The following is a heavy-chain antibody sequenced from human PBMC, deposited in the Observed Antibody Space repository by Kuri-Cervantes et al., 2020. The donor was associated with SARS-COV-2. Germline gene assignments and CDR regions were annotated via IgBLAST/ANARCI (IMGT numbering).Heavy chain of an antibody. Sequence: GGSLRLSCAASGFTFSSYGMHWVRQAPGKGLEWVAVISYDGSNKYYTDSVKGRSTISRDNSKNTLYLQMNSPRAEDTAVYYCAYDSSAFHFDYWGQGTLVTVSS. J-gene: IGHJ4*02. V-gene: IGHV3-30*18. D-gene: IGHD3-22*01. CDR2: ISYDGSNK. CDR3: AYDSSAFHFDY. CDR1: GFTFSSYG.